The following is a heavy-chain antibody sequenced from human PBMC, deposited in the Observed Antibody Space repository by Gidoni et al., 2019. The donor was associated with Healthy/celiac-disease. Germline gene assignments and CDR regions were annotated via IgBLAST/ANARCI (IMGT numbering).Heavy chain of an antibody. CDR1: GGSISSSSYY. CDR3: ARLILGYCSGGSCYSPGRGDIIDY. J-gene: IGHJ4*02. V-gene: IGHV4-39*01. Sequence: QLQLQESGPGLVKPSETLSLTCTVSGGSISSSSYYWGWIRQPPGKGLEWIGSIYYSGSTYYNPSLKSRVTISVDTSKNQFSLKLSSVTAADTAVYYCARLILGYCSGGSCYSPGRGDIIDYWGQGTLVTVSS. CDR2: IYYSGST. D-gene: IGHD2-15*01.